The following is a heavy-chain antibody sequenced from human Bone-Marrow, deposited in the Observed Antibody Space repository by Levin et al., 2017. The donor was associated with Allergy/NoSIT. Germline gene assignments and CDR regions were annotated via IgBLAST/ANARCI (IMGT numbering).Heavy chain of an antibody. CDR2: IYYSGST. D-gene: IGHD3-22*01. CDR3: ARSYDSSGFDYFDY. V-gene: IGHV4-31*03. CDR1: GGSISSGGYY. J-gene: IGHJ4*02. Sequence: KASETLSLTCTVSGGSISSGGYYWSWIRQHPGKGLEWIGYIYYSGSTYYNPSLKSRVTISVDTSKNQFSLKLSSVTAADTAVYYCARSYDSSGFDYFDYWGQGTLVTVSS.